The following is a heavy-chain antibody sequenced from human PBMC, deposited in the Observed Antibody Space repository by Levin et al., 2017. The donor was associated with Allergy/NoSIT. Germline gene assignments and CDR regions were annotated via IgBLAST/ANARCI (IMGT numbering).Heavy chain of an antibody. V-gene: IGHV4-61*08. CDR1: GVAVSDGGHY. J-gene: IGHJ4*02. D-gene: IGHD3-10*01. CDR2: VYFSGST. Sequence: SETLSLTCSVSGVAVSDGGHYWSWIRQPPGKRLEWIGYVYFSGSTKYNPSLKSRAIMSIDTSKNQFALNVTSVTAADTAVYYGVRDRYGSGSAHFDCWGQGILVTVS. CDR3: VRDRYGSGSAHFDC.